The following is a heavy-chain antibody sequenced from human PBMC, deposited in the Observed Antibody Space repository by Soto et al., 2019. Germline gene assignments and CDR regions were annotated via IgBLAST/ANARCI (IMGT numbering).Heavy chain of an antibody. V-gene: IGHV2-5*01. Sequence: QITLKESGPTLVKPTQTLTLTCTFYEFSLSTSGVGVGWIRQPPGKALEWLALIYWNDDKRYSTSLKSRLTITKDTSKNQVVLTMTNMHPVDTATYYYEHRRLGPPSSTGIGLYGRDGWGQGTTLTASS. D-gene: IGHD1-1*01. CDR3: EHRRLGPPSSTGIGLYGRDG. CDR1: EFSLSTSGVG. CDR2: IYWNDDK. J-gene: IGHJ6*02.